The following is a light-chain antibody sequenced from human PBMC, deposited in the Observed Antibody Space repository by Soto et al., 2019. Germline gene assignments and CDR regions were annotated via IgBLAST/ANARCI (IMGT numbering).Light chain of an antibody. V-gene: IGKV1-39*01. J-gene: IGKJ2*01. CDR3: QQSLHTPYT. Sequence: IQMTQSPSSLSAFVGDSVTISCRASQNINKNLNWYQQKSGKAPSLLMYEASTLQSGVPSRFSGSGSGTDFTLAINNLQPEDFSTYYCQQSLHTPYTFGQGTKLEI. CDR2: EAS. CDR1: QNINKN.